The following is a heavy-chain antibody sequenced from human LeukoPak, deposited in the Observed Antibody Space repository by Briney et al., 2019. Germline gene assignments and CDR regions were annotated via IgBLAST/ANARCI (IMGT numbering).Heavy chain of an antibody. CDR2: ISSGGSTI. J-gene: IGHJ4*02. CDR3: ARRASGGRCFDY. V-gene: IGHV3-11*01. D-gene: IGHD2-15*01. CDR1: GFTFSDYY. Sequence: GGSLRLSCAVSGFTFSDYYMSWILQAPGKGLEWVSYISSGGSTISHADSVKGRFTISRDNAENSLYLQMNSLRAEDTAVYYCARRASGGRCFDYWGQGTLVTVSS.